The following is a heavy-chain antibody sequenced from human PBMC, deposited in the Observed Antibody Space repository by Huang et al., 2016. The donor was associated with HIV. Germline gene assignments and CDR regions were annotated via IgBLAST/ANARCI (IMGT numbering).Heavy chain of an antibody. J-gene: IGHJ4*02. Sequence: QVQLVESGGGLVKTGGSLRLACEAYGFSFSDYYMSLIRQAPGMGLEWISYSRISGGSIYYADSVRGRFTISRDNAKNSLYLQMNSLRVEDTAIYYCVREREMATLRVRSFDSWGQGTLVTVSS. CDR3: VREREMATLRVRSFDS. CDR2: SRISGGSI. V-gene: IGHV3-11*01. CDR1: GFSFSDYY.